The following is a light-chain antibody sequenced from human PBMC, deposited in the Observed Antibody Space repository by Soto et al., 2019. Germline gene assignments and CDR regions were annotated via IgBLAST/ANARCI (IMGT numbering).Light chain of an antibody. V-gene: IGKV2-28*01. Sequence: IALTQSPLSLSVTPGEPASISCRSSQTLLHSNGYTYLNWYLQKPGQSPQLLIYLGSNRASGVPDRFSGSGSGTDFTLKINRVQAEDGGVFYCMQGLRPMYTFGQGTKLEIK. CDR1: QTLLHSNGYTY. CDR2: LGS. J-gene: IGKJ2*01. CDR3: MQGLRPMYT.